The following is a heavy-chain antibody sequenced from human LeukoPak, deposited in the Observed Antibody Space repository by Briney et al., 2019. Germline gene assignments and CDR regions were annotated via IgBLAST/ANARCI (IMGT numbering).Heavy chain of an antibody. CDR3: AKDLSPFYDSSGYRASDI. CDR2: ISGSGGAT. J-gene: IGHJ3*02. CDR1: GFTFSSYA. D-gene: IGHD3-22*01. Sequence: GGSLRLSCAASGFTFSSYAMSWVRQAPGKGLEWVSAISGSGGATYYADSVKGRFTISRDNSKNRLYVQMNSLRAEDTAVYYCAKDLSPFYDSSGYRASDIWGQGTMVTVYS. V-gene: IGHV3-23*01.